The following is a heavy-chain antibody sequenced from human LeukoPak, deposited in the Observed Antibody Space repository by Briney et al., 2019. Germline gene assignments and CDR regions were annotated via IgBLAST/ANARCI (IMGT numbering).Heavy chain of an antibody. CDR1: GGSVSSGNYY. J-gene: IGHJ5*02. D-gene: IGHD3-3*01. CDR3: ARLGGRNWFDP. V-gene: IGHV4-39*01. CDR2: IYYSGST. Sequence: KASETLSLTCTVSGGSVSSGNYYWSWIRQPPGKGLEWIGFIYYSGSTYYNPSLKSRVTISVDTSKNQFSLKLSSVTAADTAVYYCARLGGRNWFDPWGQGTLVTVSS.